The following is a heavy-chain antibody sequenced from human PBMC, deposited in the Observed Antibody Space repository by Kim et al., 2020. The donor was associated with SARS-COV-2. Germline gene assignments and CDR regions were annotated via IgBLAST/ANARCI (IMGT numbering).Heavy chain of an antibody. CDR2: INHSGST. V-gene: IGHV4-34*01. CDR1: GGSFSGYY. D-gene: IGHD3-22*01. CDR3: ARVVNYDSSGYYYGDFDY. Sequence: SETLSLTCAVYGGSFSGYYWSWIRQPPGKGLEWIGEINHSGSTNYNPSLKSRVTISVDTSKNQFSLKLSSVTAADTAVYYCARVVNYDSSGYYYGDFDYWGQGTLVTVSS. J-gene: IGHJ4*02.